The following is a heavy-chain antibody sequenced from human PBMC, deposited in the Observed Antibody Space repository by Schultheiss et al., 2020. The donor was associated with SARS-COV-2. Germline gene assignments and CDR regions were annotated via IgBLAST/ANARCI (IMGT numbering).Heavy chain of an antibody. V-gene: IGHV3-73*01. CDR2: IRSKANSYAT. Sequence: GGSLRLSCAASGFTFSGSAMHWVRQASGKGLEWVGRIRSKANSYATAYAASVKGRFTISRDDSKNTAYLQMNSLKTEDTAVYYCTRHQPYGDFCENAFDIWGQGTMVTVSS. CDR3: TRHQPYGDFCENAFDI. J-gene: IGHJ3*02. CDR1: GFTFSGSA. D-gene: IGHD4-17*01.